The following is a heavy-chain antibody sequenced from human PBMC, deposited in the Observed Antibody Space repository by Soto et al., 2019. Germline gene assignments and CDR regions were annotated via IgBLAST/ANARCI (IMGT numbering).Heavy chain of an antibody. CDR3: GSVRPSGYVLS. D-gene: IGHD6-25*01. CDR1: GGYLSSYY. CDR2: VYFSGNT. V-gene: IGHV4-59*01. J-gene: IGHJ5*02. Sequence: SETLSLTCTVSGGYLSSYYWTWIRQSPGKGLEWIGYVYFSGNTNXNPSLKSRVTISIDTSKNQFSLRLASVTAADTAFYYCGSVRPSGYVLSWGQGTLVTVPS.